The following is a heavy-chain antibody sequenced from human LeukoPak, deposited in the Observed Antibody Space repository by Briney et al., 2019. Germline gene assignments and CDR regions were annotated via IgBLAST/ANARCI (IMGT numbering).Heavy chain of an antibody. CDR1: GYSFTSYW. Sequence: GESLKISCKGSGYSFTSYWIGWVRQMPGKGLEWMGIIYPGDSDTRYSPSFQGQVTISADKSISTAYLQWSSLKASDTAMYYCARLPHMVRGVIKRHYYYYMDVWGKGTTVTVSS. D-gene: IGHD3-10*01. CDR2: IYPGDSDT. J-gene: IGHJ6*03. CDR3: ARLPHMVRGVIKRHYYYYMDV. V-gene: IGHV5-51*01.